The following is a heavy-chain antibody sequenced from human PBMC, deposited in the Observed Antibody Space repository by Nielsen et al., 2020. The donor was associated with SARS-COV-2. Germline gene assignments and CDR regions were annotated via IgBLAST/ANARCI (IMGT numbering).Heavy chain of an antibody. V-gene: IGHV3-11*01. Sequence: GESLKISCAATGFIFSDYYMTWIRQAPGKGLEWVSYISPDSDTTYYADSVKGRFTISRDNGENSLYLQMNSLGADDMALYYCARGELLERNECFDMWGQGTMVTVSS. CDR1: GFIFSDYY. CDR2: ISPDSDTT. J-gene: IGHJ3*02. CDR3: ARGELLERNECFDM. D-gene: IGHD1-26*01.